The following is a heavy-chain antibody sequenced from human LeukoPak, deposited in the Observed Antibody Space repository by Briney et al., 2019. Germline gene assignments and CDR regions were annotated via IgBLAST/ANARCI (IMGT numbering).Heavy chain of an antibody. D-gene: IGHD3-22*01. CDR1: GGTFSSYA. CDR3: ARLRYYDSSGYQQASAFDI. J-gene: IGHJ3*02. CDR2: IIPIFGTA. V-gene: IGHV1-69*13. Sequence: GASVKVSCKASGGTFSSYAISWVRQAPGQGLEWMGGIIPIFGTANYAQKFQGRVTITADESTSTAYMELSSLRSEDTAVYYCARLRYYDSSGYQQASAFDIWGQGTMVTVSS.